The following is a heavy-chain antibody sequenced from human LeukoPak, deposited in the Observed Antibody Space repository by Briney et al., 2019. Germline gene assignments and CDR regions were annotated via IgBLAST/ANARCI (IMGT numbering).Heavy chain of an antibody. J-gene: IGHJ4*02. CDR3: ARDWNIPPSD. D-gene: IGHD2-2*02. V-gene: IGHV3-21*01. CDR2: ISSSSSYI. CDR1: GFTFSSYS. Sequence: GGSLRLSCAPSGFTFSSYSMNCVRQAPGEGLEWVSSISSSSSYIYYADSVKGRFTISRDNAKNSLYLQMNSLRAEDTAVYDCARDWNIPPSDWGQGTLVTVSS.